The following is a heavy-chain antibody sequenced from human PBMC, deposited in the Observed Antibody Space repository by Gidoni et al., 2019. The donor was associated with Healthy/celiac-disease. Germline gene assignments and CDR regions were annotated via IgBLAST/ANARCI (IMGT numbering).Heavy chain of an antibody. CDR3: TSSAGHYDSSGYYHYYYGMDV. D-gene: IGHD3-22*01. Sequence: EVQLVESGGGLVQPGGSLKLSCAASGFTFSGSAMHWVRQASGTGLDWVGRIRSQANSYATAYAASVKGRFTISRDDSKNTAYLQMNSLKTEDTAVYYCTSSAGHYDSSGYYHYYYGMDVWGQGTTVTVSS. V-gene: IGHV3-73*02. CDR1: GFTFSGSA. J-gene: IGHJ6*02. CDR2: IRSQANSYAT.